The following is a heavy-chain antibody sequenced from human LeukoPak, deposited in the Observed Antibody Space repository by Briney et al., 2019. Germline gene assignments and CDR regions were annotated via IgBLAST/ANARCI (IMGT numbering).Heavy chain of an antibody. CDR1: GYTFTSYG. CDR3: ATSIDWPNVFDH. Sequence: ASVKVSCKASGYTFTSYGISWVRQAPGQGLEWMGWISAYNGNTNCAQKLQGRVTMTTDTSTSTAYMELRSLRSDDTAVYYCATSIDWPNVFDHWGQGILVTVSS. J-gene: IGHJ4*02. D-gene: IGHD2-21*01. V-gene: IGHV1-18*01. CDR2: ISAYNGNT.